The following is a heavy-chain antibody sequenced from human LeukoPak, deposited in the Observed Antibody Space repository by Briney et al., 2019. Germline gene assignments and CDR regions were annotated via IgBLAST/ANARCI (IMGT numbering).Heavy chain of an antibody. D-gene: IGHD3-22*01. CDR1: GFTFRSYA. CDR2: ISVSGGST. CDR3: AKDEPDYYDSSGYRHYYNGMDV. Sequence: GGSLRLSCAASGFTFRSYAMSWVRQAPGKGLEWVSSISVSGGSTYYADSVKGRFTISSDNSKNTLSLQMNSLSAEDTAVYYCAKDEPDYYDSSGYRHYYNGMDVWGQGTTVTVSS. J-gene: IGHJ6*02. V-gene: IGHV3-23*01.